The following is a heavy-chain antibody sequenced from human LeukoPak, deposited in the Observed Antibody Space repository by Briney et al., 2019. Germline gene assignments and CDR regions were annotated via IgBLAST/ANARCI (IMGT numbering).Heavy chain of an antibody. V-gene: IGHV1-69*05. CDR2: IIPIFGTA. CDR1: GGTFSSYA. D-gene: IGHD5-24*01. Sequence: SVKDSCKASGGTFSSYAISWVRQAPGQGLEWMGGIIPIFGTANYAQKFQGRVTITTDESTSTAYMELSSLRSEDTAVYYCARGSGDGYNFGHWGQGTLVTVSS. CDR3: ARGSGDGYNFGH. J-gene: IGHJ4*02.